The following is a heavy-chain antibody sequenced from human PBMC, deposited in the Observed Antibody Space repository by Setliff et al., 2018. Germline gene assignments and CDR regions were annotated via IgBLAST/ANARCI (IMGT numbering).Heavy chain of an antibody. CDR2: IIPILGIA. V-gene: IGHV1-69*10. Sequence: SVKVSCKASGGTFSSYAISWVRQAPGQGLEWMGGIIPILGIANYAQKFQGRVTITADKSTSTAYMELSSLRSEDTAVYYCARAGLLWFGDQTYYYYGMDVWGQGTTVTVSS. J-gene: IGHJ6*02. CDR1: GGTFSSYA. CDR3: ARAGLLWFGDQTYYYYGMDV. D-gene: IGHD3-10*01.